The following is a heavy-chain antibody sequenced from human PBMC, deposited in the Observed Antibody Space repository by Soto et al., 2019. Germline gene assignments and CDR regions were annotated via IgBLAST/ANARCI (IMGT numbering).Heavy chain of an antibody. CDR3: ERNLFGWGIWFDP. Sequence: PSETLSLTCTVSGGSVSSGSYYWSWIRQPPGKGLEWIGYIYYSGSTNYNPSLKSRVTISVDTSKNQFSLKLSSVTAADTAVYYCERNLFGWGIWFDPWGQGNLVPVSA. D-gene: IGHD3-10*02. CDR2: IYYSGST. CDR1: GGSVSSGSYY. J-gene: IGHJ5*02. V-gene: IGHV4-61*01.